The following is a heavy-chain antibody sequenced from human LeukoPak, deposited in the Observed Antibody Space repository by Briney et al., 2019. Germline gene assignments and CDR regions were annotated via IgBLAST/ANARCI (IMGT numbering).Heavy chain of an antibody. D-gene: IGHD3-10*02. CDR1: GFTFSSYE. J-gene: IGHJ6*04. CDR2: ISSSGSTI. V-gene: IGHV3-48*03. CDR3: AELGITMIGGV. Sequence: GESLRLSCAASGFTFSSYEMNWVRQAPGKGLEWVSYISSSGSTIYYADSVKGRFTISRDNDKNSLYLQMNSLRAEDTAVYYCAELGITMIGGVWGKGTTVTISS.